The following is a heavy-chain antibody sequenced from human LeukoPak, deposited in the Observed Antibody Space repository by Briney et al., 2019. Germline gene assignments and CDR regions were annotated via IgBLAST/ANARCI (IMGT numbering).Heavy chain of an antibody. CDR1: GFTFSSYA. V-gene: IGHV3-23*01. J-gene: IGHJ4*02. CDR3: AKGDTTWELPHDY. CDR2: ISGSGGIT. Sequence: PGGSLRLSCAASGFTFSSYAMSWVRQAPGKGLEWVSAISGSGGITSYADSVKGRFTISRDNSKNTLYLQMNSLGAEDTAVYYCAKGDTTWELPHDYWGQGTLVTVSS. D-gene: IGHD1-26*01.